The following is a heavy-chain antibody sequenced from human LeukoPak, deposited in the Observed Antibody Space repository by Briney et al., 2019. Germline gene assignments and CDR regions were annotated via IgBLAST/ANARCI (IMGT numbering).Heavy chain of an antibody. D-gene: IGHD3-22*01. V-gene: IGHV3-20*04. CDR3: ARGVDYYDSRSSFDY. CDR1: GFTFDDYG. J-gene: IGHJ4*02. CDR2: INWNGGST. Sequence: GGSLRLSCAATGFTFDDYGMSWVRQAPGKGLEWVSGINWNGGSTGYAGSVKGRFTISRDNAKNSLYLQMNSLRAEDTALYYCARGVDYYDSRSSFDYWGQGTLVTVSS.